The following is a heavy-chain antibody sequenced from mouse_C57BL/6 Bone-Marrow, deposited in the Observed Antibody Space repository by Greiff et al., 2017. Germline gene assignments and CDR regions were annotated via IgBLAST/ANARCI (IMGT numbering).Heavy chain of an antibody. CDR1: GFTFSDYY. CDR3: ARPITTVVANAMDY. D-gene: IGHD1-1*01. CDR2: ISNGGGST. J-gene: IGHJ4*01. V-gene: IGHV5-12*01. Sequence: EVQLQESGGGLVQPGGSLKLSCAASGFTFSDYYMYWVRQTPEKRLEWVAYISNGGGSTYYPDTVKGRFTISRDNAKNTLYLQMSRLKSEDTAMYYCARPITTVVANAMDYWGQGTSVTVSS.